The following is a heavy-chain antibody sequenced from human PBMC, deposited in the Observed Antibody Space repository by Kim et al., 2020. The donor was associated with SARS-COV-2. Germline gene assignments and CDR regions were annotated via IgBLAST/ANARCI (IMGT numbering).Heavy chain of an antibody. CDR1: GFTFSSYN. J-gene: IGHJ5*01. V-gene: IGHV3-21*01. Sequence: GGSLRLSCAASGFTFSSYNMNWVRQAPGKGLEWVSCISGSSSNTYYADSVKGRLTISRDNSKNTLYLQINSLRVEDTAVYYCARAPLWNSCSRGAADSWG. CDR3: ARAPLWNSCSRGAADS. D-gene: IGHD2-15*01. CDR2: ISGSSSNT.